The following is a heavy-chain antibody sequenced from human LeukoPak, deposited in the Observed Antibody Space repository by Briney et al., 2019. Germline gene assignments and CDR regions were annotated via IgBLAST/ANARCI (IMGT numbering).Heavy chain of an antibody. CDR1: RFTFTNYP. CDR2: MSGRGVST. J-gene: IGHJ4*02. Sequence: GGSLRLSFPASRFTFTNYPMSWLRQAPGKGLDWVSGMSGRGVSTYYADSVKGRFTISSDNSKNTLYLQMNSLRAEDTAIYYCAKDCNGGNCYIDYWGQGTLVTVAS. D-gene: IGHD2-15*01. V-gene: IGHV3-23*01. CDR3: AKDCNGGNCYIDY.